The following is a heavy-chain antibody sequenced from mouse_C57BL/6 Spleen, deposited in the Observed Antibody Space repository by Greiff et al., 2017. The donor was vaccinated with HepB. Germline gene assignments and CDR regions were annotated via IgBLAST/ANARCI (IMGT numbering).Heavy chain of an antibody. J-gene: IGHJ2*01. D-gene: IGHD1-2*01. CDR3: AREGTTAVGDFDY. Sequence: QVQLQQSGAELVKPGASVKISCKASGYAFSSYWMNWVKQRPGKGLEWIGQIYPGDGDTNYNGKFKGKATLTADKSSSTAYMQLSSLTSEDSAVYFCAREGTTAVGDFDYWGQGTTLTVSS. CDR2: IYPGDGDT. V-gene: IGHV1-80*01. CDR1: GYAFSSYW.